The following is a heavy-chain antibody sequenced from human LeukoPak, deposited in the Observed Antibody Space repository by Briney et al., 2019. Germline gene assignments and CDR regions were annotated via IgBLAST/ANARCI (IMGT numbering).Heavy chain of an antibody. D-gene: IGHD3-10*01. CDR1: GGSISSYY. Sequence: SETLSLTCTVSGGSISSYYWSWIRQPPGKGLEWIGYIYYSGSTNYNPSLKSRATISVDTSKNQFSLKLSSVTAADTAVYYCARVRYYYYYYMDVWGKGTTVTVSS. J-gene: IGHJ6*03. CDR3: ARVRYYYYYYMDV. CDR2: IYYSGST. V-gene: IGHV4-59*08.